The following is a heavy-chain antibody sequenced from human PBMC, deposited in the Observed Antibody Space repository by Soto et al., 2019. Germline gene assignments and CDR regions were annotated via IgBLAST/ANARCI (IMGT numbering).Heavy chain of an antibody. V-gene: IGHV3-21*01. Sequence: GGSLRLSCAASGFTFSSYSMNWVRQAQGKGLEWVSSISSSSSYIYYADSVKGRFTISRDNAKNSLYLQMNSLRAEDTAVYYCVGALGVGGSTEYFQSWDQGTL. CDR1: GFTFSSYS. J-gene: IGHJ1*01. CDR2: ISSSSSYI. CDR3: VGALGVGGSTEYFQS. D-gene: IGHD6-19*01.